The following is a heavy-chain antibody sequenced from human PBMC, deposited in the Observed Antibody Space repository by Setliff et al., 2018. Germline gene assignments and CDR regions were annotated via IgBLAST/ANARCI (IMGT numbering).Heavy chain of an antibody. CDR1: GGSISSSNW. J-gene: IGHJ4*02. CDR3: ARRATYYNFWSGYYDY. Sequence: SETLSLTCAVSGGSISSSNWWSWVRQPPGKGLEWIGSIYYSGSTYYNPSLKSRVTISVDTSKNQFSLKLSSVTAADTAVYYCARRATYYNFWSGYYDYWGQGTLVTVSS. V-gene: IGHV4-4*02. D-gene: IGHD3-3*01. CDR2: IYYSGST.